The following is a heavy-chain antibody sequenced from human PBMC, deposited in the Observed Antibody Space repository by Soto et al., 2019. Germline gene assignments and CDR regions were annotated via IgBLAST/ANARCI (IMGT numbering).Heavy chain of an antibody. J-gene: IGHJ6*03. V-gene: IGHV3-21*01. CDR3: ARAIAAADPYYYYYMDV. D-gene: IGHD6-13*01. CDR1: GFTFSSYS. Sequence: EVQLVESGGGLVKPGGSLRLSCAASGFTFSSYSMNWVRQAPGKGLEWVSSISSSSSYIYYADSVKGRFTISRDNAKNSLYLQMNSLRAEDTAVYYCARAIAAADPYYYYYMDVWGKGTTVTVSS. CDR2: ISSSSSYI.